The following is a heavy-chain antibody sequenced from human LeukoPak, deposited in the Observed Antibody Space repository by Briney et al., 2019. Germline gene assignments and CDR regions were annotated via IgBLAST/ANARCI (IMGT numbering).Heavy chain of an antibody. CDR1: GGSISSSTYY. D-gene: IGHD2-15*01. Sequence: SETLSLTCSVSGGSISSSTYYWGWIRQPPGKGLEWIGTLYYTGSTYYNPSLKSRVTISVDTSKNQFSLKLSSVTAADTAIYYCARDRSGGYNWFDPWGQGTLVTVSS. CDR3: ARDRSGGYNWFDP. CDR2: LYYTGST. J-gene: IGHJ5*02. V-gene: IGHV4-39*07.